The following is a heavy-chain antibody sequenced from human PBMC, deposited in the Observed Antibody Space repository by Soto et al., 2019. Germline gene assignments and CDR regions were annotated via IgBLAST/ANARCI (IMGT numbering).Heavy chain of an antibody. CDR3: ARDYHSQPSGSFDY. Sequence: GASVKVSCKASGYTFTSYYMHWVRQAPGQGLEWMGWINPNSGGTNYAQKFQGWVTMTRDTSISTAYMELSRLRSDDTAVYYCARDYHSQPSGSFDYWGQGTLVTVSS. CDR1: GYTFTSYY. CDR2: INPNSGGT. D-gene: IGHD2-15*01. V-gene: IGHV1-2*04. J-gene: IGHJ4*02.